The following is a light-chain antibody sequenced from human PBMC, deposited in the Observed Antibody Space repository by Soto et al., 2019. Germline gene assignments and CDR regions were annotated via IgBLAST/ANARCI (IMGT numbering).Light chain of an antibody. V-gene: IGLV2-14*01. CDR2: EVT. J-gene: IGLJ1*01. CDR3: CLYTSSSTYV. CDR1: SSDVGAYNY. Sequence: QSVLTHPASVSGSPGQSITISCTGTSSDVGAYNYVSWYQQHPDKAPKVMIYEVTNRPSGVSNRFSGSKSGNTASLTISGLQADDEADYYCCLYTSSSTYVFGTGTKVTV.